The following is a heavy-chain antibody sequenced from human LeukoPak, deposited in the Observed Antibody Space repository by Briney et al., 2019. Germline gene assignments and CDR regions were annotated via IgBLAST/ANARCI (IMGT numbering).Heavy chain of an antibody. D-gene: IGHD6-13*01. CDR3: AKDPVPDQSSSWDNYFDY. CDR2: ISGSGGST. J-gene: IGHJ4*02. Sequence: GGSLRLSCAASGFTFSSFAMSWVRQAPGKGLEWVSAISGSGGSTYYADSVKGRFTISRDNSKNTLYLQMNSLRAEDTAVYYCAKDPVPDQSSSWDNYFDYWGQGTLVTVSS. V-gene: IGHV3-23*01. CDR1: GFTFSSFA.